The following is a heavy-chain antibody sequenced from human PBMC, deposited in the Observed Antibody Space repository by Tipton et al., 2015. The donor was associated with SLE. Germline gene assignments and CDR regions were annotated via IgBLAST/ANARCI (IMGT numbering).Heavy chain of an antibody. CDR3: ARVGYSYGRGDY. J-gene: IGHJ4*02. CDR2: IYHSGST. CDR1: GGSISSSSYY. V-gene: IGHV4-39*07. Sequence: TLSLTCTVSGGSISSSSYYWGWIRQPPGKGLEWIGSIYHSGSTYYNPSLKSRVTISVDTSKNQFSLKLSSVTAADTAVYYCARVGYSYGRGDYWGQGTLVTVSS. D-gene: IGHD5-18*01.